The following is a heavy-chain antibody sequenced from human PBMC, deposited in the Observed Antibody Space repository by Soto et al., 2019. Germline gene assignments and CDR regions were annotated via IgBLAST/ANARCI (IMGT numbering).Heavy chain of an antibody. CDR1: GGSISSGGYY. D-gene: IGHD4-17*01. Sequence: SETLSLTCTVSGGSISSGGYYWSWIRQHPGKGLEWIGSIYYSGSTYYNPSLKSRVTISVDTSKNQFSLKLSSVTAADTAVYYFARAKTTVTTRNNWFDPWGQGTLVTVSS. CDR3: ARAKTTVTTRNNWFDP. J-gene: IGHJ5*02. V-gene: IGHV4-39*01. CDR2: IYYSGST.